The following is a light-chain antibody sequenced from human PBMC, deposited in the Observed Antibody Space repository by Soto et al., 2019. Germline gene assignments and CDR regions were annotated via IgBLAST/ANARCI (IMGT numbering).Light chain of an antibody. CDR1: QGISNY. J-gene: IGKJ4*01. Sequence: DIPLTQSQSSLSASLGARVTIXCRASQGISNYLAWYQQKPGKVPKLLIYAASTLQSGVPSRFSGIGSGTDFTLSISSLQPEDFATYYCQQSYSGPLTFGGGTKVDI. V-gene: IGKV1-27*01. CDR3: QQSYSGPLT. CDR2: AAS.